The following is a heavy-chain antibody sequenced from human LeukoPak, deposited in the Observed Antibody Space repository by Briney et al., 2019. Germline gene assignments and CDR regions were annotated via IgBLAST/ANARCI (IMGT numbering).Heavy chain of an antibody. CDR3: AKDTYSSSLTGFDY. Sequence: GGSLRLSCAASGFTFSSYSMNWVRQAPGKGLEWVSGISWNSGSIGYADSVKGRFTISRDNAKNSLYLQMNSLRAEDTALYYCAKDTYSSSLTGFDYWGQGTLVTVSS. CDR2: ISWNSGSI. V-gene: IGHV3-9*01. CDR1: GFTFSSYS. J-gene: IGHJ4*02. D-gene: IGHD6-6*01.